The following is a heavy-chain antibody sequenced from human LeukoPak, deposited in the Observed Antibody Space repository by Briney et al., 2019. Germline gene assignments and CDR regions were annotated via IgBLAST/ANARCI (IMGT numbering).Heavy chain of an antibody. CDR2: IYHSGST. V-gene: IGHV4-39*07. CDR3: AASYGSGSYFFDY. D-gene: IGHD3-10*01. CDR1: GGSISSSSYY. J-gene: IGHJ4*02. Sequence: PSETLSLTCTVSGGSISSSSYYWGWIRQPPGKGLEWIGSIYHSGSTYYNPSLKSRVTISVDRSKNQFSLKLSSVTAADTAVYYCAASYGSGSYFFDYWGQGTLVTVSS.